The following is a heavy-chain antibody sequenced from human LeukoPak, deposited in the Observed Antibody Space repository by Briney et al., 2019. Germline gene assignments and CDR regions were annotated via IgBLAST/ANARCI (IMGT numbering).Heavy chain of an antibody. D-gene: IGHD3-10*01. V-gene: IGHV3-30*18. Sequence: PGGSLRLSCAASGFSVSNTYMSWVRQAPGKGLEWVAIISYDGSNKYYGDSVKGRFTISRDNSKNTLFLQMNSLRAEDTAVYYCAKDLYGSGNYYRSCFDYWGQGTLVTVSS. CDR3: AKDLYGSGNYYRSCFDY. CDR1: GFSVSNTY. CDR2: ISYDGSNK. J-gene: IGHJ4*02.